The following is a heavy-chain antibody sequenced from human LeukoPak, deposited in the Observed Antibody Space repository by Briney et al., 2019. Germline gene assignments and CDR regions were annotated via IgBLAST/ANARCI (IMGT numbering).Heavy chain of an antibody. D-gene: IGHD2-2*02. CDR1: GGSISSYY. V-gene: IGHV4-59*04. CDR2: IYYTGST. J-gene: IGHJ4*02. CDR3: ARHPGSHCSTATCYTGGVFDY. Sequence: SGTLSLTCAVSGGSISSYYWSWIRQPPGKGLEWIGSIYYTGSTFYNPSLKSRVTISADTSKNQLSLKLSSVTAADTAVYYCARHPGSHCSTATCYTGGVFDYWGQGTLVTVSS.